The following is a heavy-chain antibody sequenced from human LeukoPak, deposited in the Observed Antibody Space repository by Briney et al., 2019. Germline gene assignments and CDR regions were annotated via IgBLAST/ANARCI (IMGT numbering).Heavy chain of an antibody. D-gene: IGHD4-23*01. J-gene: IGHJ4*02. CDR1: GFTFSSYW. Sequence: GGSLRLSCAASGFTFSSYWMSWVRQAPGKGVEWVANIKQDGSEKYYVDSVKGRFTISRDNAKNSLYLQMNSLRAEDTAVYYCAREGTVVKLDYWGQGTLVTVSS. CDR3: AREGTVVKLDY. CDR2: IKQDGSEK. V-gene: IGHV3-7*01.